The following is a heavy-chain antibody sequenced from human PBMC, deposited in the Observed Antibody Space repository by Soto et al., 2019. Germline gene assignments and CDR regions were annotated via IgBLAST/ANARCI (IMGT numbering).Heavy chain of an antibody. J-gene: IGHJ3*02. CDR1: GYTFTSYG. CDR2: ISAYNGNT. D-gene: IGHD2-8*01. CDR3: ARDVGYCTNGVCYFSADDAFDI. V-gene: IGHV1-18*01. Sequence: ASVKVSCKASGYTFTSYGISWVRQAPGQGLEWMGWISAYNGNTNYAQKLQGRVTMTTDTSTSTAYMELRSLRSDDTAVYYCARDVGYCTNGVCYFSADDAFDISGQGTMVTVSS.